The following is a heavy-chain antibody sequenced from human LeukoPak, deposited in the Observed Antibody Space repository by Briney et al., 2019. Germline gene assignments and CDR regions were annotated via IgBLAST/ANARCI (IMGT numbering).Heavy chain of an antibody. CDR2: IYHSGST. CDR3: ARHLRYCSSTSCYPEAFDI. D-gene: IGHD2-2*01. Sequence: SETLSLTCAVSGYSISSGYYWGWIRQPPGKGLEWIGSIYHSGSTYYNPSLKSRVTISVDTSKNQFPLKLSSVTAADTAVYYCARHLRYCSSTSCYPEAFDIWGQGTMVTVSS. J-gene: IGHJ3*02. CDR1: GYSISSGYY. V-gene: IGHV4-38-2*01.